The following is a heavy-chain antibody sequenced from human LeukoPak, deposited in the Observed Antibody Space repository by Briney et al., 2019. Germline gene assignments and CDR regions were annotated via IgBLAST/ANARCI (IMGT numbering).Heavy chain of an antibody. J-gene: IGHJ5*02. Sequence: GGSLRLSCAASGFTFSSYSMNWVRQAPGKGLEWVSSISSSSSYIYYADSVKGRCNISRDNAKNSLYLQMTSLRAEDTAVYYCARDLSSVYATNWFDPWGQGTLVTVSS. V-gene: IGHV3-21*01. CDR2: ISSSSSYI. CDR1: GFTFSSYS. D-gene: IGHD2-8*01. CDR3: ARDLSSVYATNWFDP.